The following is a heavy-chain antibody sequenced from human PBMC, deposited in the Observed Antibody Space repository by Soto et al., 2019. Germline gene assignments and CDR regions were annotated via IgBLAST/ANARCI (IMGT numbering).Heavy chain of an antibody. V-gene: IGHV4-59*01. Sequence: SATLSLTCFVSGGSITSSHWSWLRQFPGKGLEWIAYTSYTGNTNYNPSLQSRAALSVDTSENHLSLTLNSVTSADTAVYFCARDRRDGYKRYFEFWGQGNQVTVSS. CDR2: TSYTGNT. D-gene: IGHD5-12*01. J-gene: IGHJ4*02. CDR1: GGSITSSH. CDR3: ARDRRDGYKRYFEF.